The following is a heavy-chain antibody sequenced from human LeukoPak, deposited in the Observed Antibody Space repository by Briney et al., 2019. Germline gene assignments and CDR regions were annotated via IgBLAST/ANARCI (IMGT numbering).Heavy chain of an antibody. CDR2: ISAYNGNT. CDR3: ARSGDVAAAVTWGFDP. V-gene: IGHV1-18*01. Sequence: ASVKVSCKASGYTFTSYGICWVRQAPGQGLEWMGWISAYNGNTNYAQKLQGRVTMTTDTSTSTAYMELRSLRSDDTAVYYCARSGDVAAAVTWGFDPWGQGTLVTASS. CDR1: GYTFTSYG. D-gene: IGHD6-13*01. J-gene: IGHJ5*02.